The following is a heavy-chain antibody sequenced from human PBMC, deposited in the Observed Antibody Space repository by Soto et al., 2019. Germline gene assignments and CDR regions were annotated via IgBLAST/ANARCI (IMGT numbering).Heavy chain of an antibody. J-gene: IGHJ6*02. D-gene: IGHD3-10*01. CDR3: ARLRVGAGSYRSPSYYYYGMDV. V-gene: IGHV4-34*01. CDR1: GGSFSGYY. CDR2: INHSGST. Sequence: SETLSLTCAVYGGSFSGYYWSWIRQPPGKGLEWIGEINHSGSTNYNPSLKSRVTISVDTSKNQFSLKLSSVTAADTAVYYCARLRVGAGSYRSPSYYYYGMDVWGQGTTVTVSS.